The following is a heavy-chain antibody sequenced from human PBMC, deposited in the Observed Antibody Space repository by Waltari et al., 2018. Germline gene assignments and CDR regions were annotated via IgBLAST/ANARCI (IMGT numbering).Heavy chain of an antibody. CDR1: GGSISSYY. D-gene: IGHD1-20*01. CDR2: IYSSGGT. CDR3: ARGGQTDNWNYLDY. J-gene: IGHJ4*02. Sequence: QVQLQESGPGLVKPSETLSLTCTVSGGSISSYYWSWIRQPPGKGLEWIGYIYSSGGTNYNPALKSRVTISVDTSKNHFSLKLSSVTAADTAVYYCARGGQTDNWNYLDYWGQGTLVTVSS. V-gene: IGHV4-59*01.